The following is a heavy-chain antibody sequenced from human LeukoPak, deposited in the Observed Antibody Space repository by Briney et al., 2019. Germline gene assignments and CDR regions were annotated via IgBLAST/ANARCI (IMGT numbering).Heavy chain of an antibody. Sequence: WVSVIYSGGSTYNADSVKGRFTISRDTSKNTLYLHISNLRAEDTAVYYCVRSRASSRAPDYWGQGTLVTVSS. V-gene: IGHV3-66*01. D-gene: IGHD6-13*01. CDR2: IYSGGST. CDR3: VRSRASSRAPDY. J-gene: IGHJ4*02.